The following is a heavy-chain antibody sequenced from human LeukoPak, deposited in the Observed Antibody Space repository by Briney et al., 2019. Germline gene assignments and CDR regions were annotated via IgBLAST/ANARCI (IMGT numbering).Heavy chain of an antibody. V-gene: IGHV3-21*01. D-gene: IGHD2-15*01. J-gene: IGHJ4*02. CDR2: ISSSSSYI. CDR1: GFMFSSNN. Sequence: GGSLRLSCASSGFMFSSNNMTWVRQVPGKGPEWVSSISSSSSYIYYADSVKGRFTISRDNAKNSLYLQMNSLRAEDTAVYYCARETKGYCSGGSCRHFDYWGQGTLVTVSS. CDR3: ARETKGYCSGGSCRHFDY.